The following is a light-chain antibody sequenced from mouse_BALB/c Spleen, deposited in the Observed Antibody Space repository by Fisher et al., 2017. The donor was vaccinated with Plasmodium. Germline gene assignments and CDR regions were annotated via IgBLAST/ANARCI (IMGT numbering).Light chain of an antibody. V-gene: IGKV5-45*01. J-gene: IGKJ5*01. CDR3: QQSNSWPLT. Sequence: DIVITQSTATLSVTPGDRVSLSCRASQSISNYLHWYQQKSHESPRLLITYASQSVSGIPSRFSGSGSGTDFTLRINSVETEDFGVYFCQQSNSWPLTFGAGTKLELK. CDR1: QSISNY. CDR2: YAS.